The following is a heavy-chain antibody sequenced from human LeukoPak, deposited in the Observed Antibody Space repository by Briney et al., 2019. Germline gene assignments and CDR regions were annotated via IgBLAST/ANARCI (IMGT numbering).Heavy chain of an antibody. Sequence: SVKVSCKASGGTFISYAISWVRQAPGQGLEWMGGIIPIFGTANYAQKFQGRVTITADESTSTAYMELSSLRSEDTAVYYCAREVCSGGSCYSVGVGWFDPWGQGTLVTVSS. J-gene: IGHJ5*02. CDR2: IIPIFGTA. CDR1: GGTFISYA. D-gene: IGHD2-15*01. V-gene: IGHV1-69*13. CDR3: AREVCSGGSCYSVGVGWFDP.